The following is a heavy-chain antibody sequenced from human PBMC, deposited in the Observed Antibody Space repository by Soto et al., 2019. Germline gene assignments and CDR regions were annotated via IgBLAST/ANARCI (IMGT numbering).Heavy chain of an antibody. J-gene: IGHJ6*03. Sequence: SETLSLTCAVYGGSFSGYYWSWIRQPPGKGLEWIGEINHSGSTNYNPSLKSRVTISVDTSKNQFSLKLSSVTAADTAVYYCARGGVTMVRGVIISQYYYYMDVWGKGTTVTVSS. CDR1: GGSFSGYY. CDR3: ARGGVTMVRGVIISQYYYYMDV. CDR2: INHSGST. V-gene: IGHV4-34*01. D-gene: IGHD3-10*01.